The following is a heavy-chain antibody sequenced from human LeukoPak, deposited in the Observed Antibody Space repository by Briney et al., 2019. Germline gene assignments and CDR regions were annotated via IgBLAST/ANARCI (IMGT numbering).Heavy chain of an antibody. V-gene: IGHV3-30*03. Sequence: GGSLRLSCAASGFTFNNYGMHWVRQAPGKGLEWVAVISYDGSNKYYADSVKGRFTISRDNSKNTLYLQMNSLRAEDTAVYYCARGMRGPYLNFDYWGQGTLATVSS. CDR2: ISYDGSNK. CDR1: GFTFNNYG. CDR3: ARGMRGPYLNFDY. D-gene: IGHD6-25*01. J-gene: IGHJ4*02.